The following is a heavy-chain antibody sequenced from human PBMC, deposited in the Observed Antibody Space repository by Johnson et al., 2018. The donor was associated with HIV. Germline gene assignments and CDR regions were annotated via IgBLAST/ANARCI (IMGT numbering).Heavy chain of an antibody. J-gene: IGHJ3*02. V-gene: IGHV3-66*01. CDR3: ARIDYSNYEEAFDI. CDR2: IYSGGST. CDR1: GFTVSSNY. D-gene: IGHD4-11*01. Sequence: VQLVESGGGLVQPGGSLRLSCAASGFTVSSNYMSWVRQAPGKGLEWVSVIYSGGSTYYADSVKGRFTISRENSKNTLYLQMNSLRAEDTAVYYCARIDYSNYEEAFDIWGQGTMVTVSS.